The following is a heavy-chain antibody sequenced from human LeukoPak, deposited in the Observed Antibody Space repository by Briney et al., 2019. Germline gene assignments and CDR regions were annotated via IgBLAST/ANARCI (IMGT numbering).Heavy chain of an antibody. CDR2: IRPDGSGS. V-gene: IGHV3-74*01. J-gene: IGHJ3*02. Sequence: GGSLRLSCAASGFTFGSNWMHWVRQAPGKGLVWVSRIRPDGSGSNYADSVKGRFTISRDNAKNTVYLQMNGLRAEDTAIYYCTRGRSGANPNGLDIWGQGTMVTVSS. D-gene: IGHD2-8*01. CDR1: GFTFGSNW. CDR3: TRGRSGANPNGLDI.